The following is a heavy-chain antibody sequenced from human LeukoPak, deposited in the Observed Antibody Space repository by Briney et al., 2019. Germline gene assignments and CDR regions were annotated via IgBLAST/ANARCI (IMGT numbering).Heavy chain of an antibody. CDR1: VYTLTELS. D-gene: IGHD3-16*01. Sequence: ASVKVSCKVSVYTLTELSMHWVRQAPGKGLGWVGGFDPEDGETIYAQKFQGRVTMTEDASTDTAYMELSSLRSEDTAVYYCATGRRSTGGGLGYWGQGTLVTVSS. J-gene: IGHJ4*02. V-gene: IGHV1-24*01. CDR2: FDPEDGET. CDR3: ATGRRSTGGGLGY.